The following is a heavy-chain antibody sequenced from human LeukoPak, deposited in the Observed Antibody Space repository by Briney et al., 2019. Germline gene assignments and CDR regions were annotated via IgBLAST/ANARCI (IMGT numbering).Heavy chain of an antibody. CDR1: GFTFSNYW. CDR2: IKHDGSED. V-gene: IGHV3-7*01. D-gene: IGHD4-17*01. CDR3: ARVGDKTTVISRLDY. J-gene: IGHJ4*02. Sequence: GGSLRLSCAASGFTFSNYWMTWVRQAPGKGLEWVANIKHDGSEDYYLDSVKGRFTISRDNAKNSLYLQMNSLRAEDTAVYYCARVGDKTTVISRLDYWGQGTLVTVSS.